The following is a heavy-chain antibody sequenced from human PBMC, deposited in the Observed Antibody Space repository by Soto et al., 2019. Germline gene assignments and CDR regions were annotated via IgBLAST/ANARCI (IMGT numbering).Heavy chain of an antibody. CDR2: INPNSGGT. Sequence: ASVKVSCKASGYTFTGYYMHWVRQAPGQGLEWMGWINPNSGGTNYAQKFQGRVTMTRDTSISTAYMELSRLRSDDTAVYYCARDNSAMAEKNAFDIWGQGTMVTVSS. CDR3: ARDNSAMAEKNAFDI. D-gene: IGHD5-18*01. J-gene: IGHJ3*02. CDR1: GYTFTGYY. V-gene: IGHV1-2*02.